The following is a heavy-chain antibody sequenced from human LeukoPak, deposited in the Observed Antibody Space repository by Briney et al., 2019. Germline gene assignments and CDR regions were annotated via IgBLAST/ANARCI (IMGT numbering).Heavy chain of an antibody. J-gene: IGHJ6*02. V-gene: IGHV3-30-3*01. D-gene: IGHD3-22*01. CDR1: GFTFSSYA. CDR3: ARDKHYYDSSGYKIHYYYGMDV. Sequence: GGSLRLSCAASGFTFSSYAMHWVRQAPGKGLEWVAVISYDGSNKYYADFVKGRFTISRDNSKNTLYLQMNSLRAEDTAVYYCARDKHYYDSSGYKIHYYYGMDVWGQGTTVTVSS. CDR2: ISYDGSNK.